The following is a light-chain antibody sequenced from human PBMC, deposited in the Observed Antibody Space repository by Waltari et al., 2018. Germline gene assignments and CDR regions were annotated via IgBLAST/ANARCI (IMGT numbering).Light chain of an antibody. J-gene: IGKJ1*01. V-gene: IGKV3-20*01. Sequence: EHVFTQFSGTRAFIRGKRGPHSCWASQSISRFLAWYQQKPGQAPRLLIYGASNMATGVPSRFSGSESGTDFSLTISRLEPEDFAVYYCQKYNSFPATFGEGTKVEIK. CDR3: QKYNSFPAT. CDR1: QSISRF. CDR2: GAS.